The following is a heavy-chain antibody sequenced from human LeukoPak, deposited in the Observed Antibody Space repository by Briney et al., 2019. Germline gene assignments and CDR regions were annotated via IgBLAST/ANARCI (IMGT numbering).Heavy chain of an antibody. V-gene: IGHV3-7*01. D-gene: IGHD2-21*01. CDR1: GLTFSSYW. J-gene: IGHJ6*03. CDR3: ARDPLGVVITNYYYYMDV. Sequence: GGSLRLSCAASGLTFSSYWMSWVRQAPGKGLEWVANIKQDGSEKYYVDSVKGRFTISRDNAKNSLYLQMNSLRAEDTAVYYCARDPLGVVITNYYYYMDVWGKGTTVTVSS. CDR2: IKQDGSEK.